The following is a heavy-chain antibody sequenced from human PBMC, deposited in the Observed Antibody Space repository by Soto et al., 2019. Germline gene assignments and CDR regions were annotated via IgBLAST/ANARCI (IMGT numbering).Heavy chain of an antibody. D-gene: IGHD2-21*02. CDR3: ARRMVVVTSNYFDY. Sequence: QVQLQQWGAGLLKPSETLSLTCAVYGGSFSGYYWSWIRQPPGKGLEWIGEINHSGSTNYTPSLQSRVTISVDTSKNQFSLKLSSVTAADTAVYYCARRMVVVTSNYFDYWGQGTLVTVSS. CDR2: INHSGST. J-gene: IGHJ4*02. CDR1: GGSFSGYY. V-gene: IGHV4-34*01.